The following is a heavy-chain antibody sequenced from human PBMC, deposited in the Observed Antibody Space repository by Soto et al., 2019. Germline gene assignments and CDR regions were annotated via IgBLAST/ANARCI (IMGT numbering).Heavy chain of an antibody. V-gene: IGHV3-23*01. CDR3: VKDPGAVTGDEYFQH. CDR2: ISGSGGST. CDR1: GFTLNSYA. J-gene: IGHJ1*01. Sequence: PGRSLRLSCAASGFTLNSYAMSWVRQAPGKGLEWVSAISGSGGSTYYADSVKGRFTISRDNSKNTLYLQLSSLRTEDTAVYYCVKDPGAVTGDEYFQHWGLGTLVTVSS. D-gene: IGHD6-19*01.